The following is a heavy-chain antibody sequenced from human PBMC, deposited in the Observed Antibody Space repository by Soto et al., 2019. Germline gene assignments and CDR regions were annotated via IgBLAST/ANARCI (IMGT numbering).Heavy chain of an antibody. CDR1: GASLTFGGYS. CDR3: ASGSGSDSFHS. D-gene: IGHD6-19*01. CDR2: INHIETT. V-gene: IGHV4-30-2*01. Sequence: QLQLHESGSGLVKPSQTLSLTCTVSGASLTFGGYSWSWLRQTPGKGLEWIGYINHIETTFYSPSFESLVTLSIARAKNQVSLTLHSMSAADRAVYFCASGSGSDSFHSWGQGILVTVSS. J-gene: IGHJ4*02.